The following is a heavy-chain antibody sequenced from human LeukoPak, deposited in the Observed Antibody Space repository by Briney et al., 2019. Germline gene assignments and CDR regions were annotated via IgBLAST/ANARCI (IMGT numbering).Heavy chain of an antibody. CDR3: ARGKYGDYESQNWFDP. D-gene: IGHD4-17*01. Sequence: PSETLSLTCTVSGGSISSFYWSWIRQPPGKGLEWIGYIYYSGSTNYNPSLKSRVTISVDTSKNQFSLNLISVTAADTAVYYCARGKYGDYESQNWFDPWGQGTLVTVSS. CDR1: GGSISSFY. CDR2: IYYSGST. V-gene: IGHV4-59*12. J-gene: IGHJ5*02.